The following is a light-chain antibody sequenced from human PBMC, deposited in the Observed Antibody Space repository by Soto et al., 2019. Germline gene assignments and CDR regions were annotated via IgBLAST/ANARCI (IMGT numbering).Light chain of an antibody. V-gene: IGLV2-14*01. Sequence: QSVLTQPASVSGSPGQSIAISCTGTFSDVGGYDYVSWYQQHPDKAPKLMIYEVTKRTSGVSNRFSGSKSGNTASLTSSGLQPEDEADYYCSSHTSGSTRVFVSGTKLTVL. CDR3: SSHTSGSTRV. CDR2: EVT. CDR1: FSDVGGYDY. J-gene: IGLJ1*01.